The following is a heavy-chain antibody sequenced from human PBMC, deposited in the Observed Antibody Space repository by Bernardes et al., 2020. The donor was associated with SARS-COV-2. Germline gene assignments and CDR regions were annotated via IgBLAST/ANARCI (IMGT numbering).Heavy chain of an antibody. V-gene: IGHV3-23*01. J-gene: IGHJ3*02. CDR3: AKDRGWPFEHYAFDI. D-gene: IGHD1-26*01. Sequence: GGSLRLSCAASGFTFSTYAMSWVRQAPGKGLEWVSVISGSSGTTNYADSVKGRFTISRDNSKNSLYLQMKSLRVEDTAVYYCAKDRGWPFEHYAFDIWGQGTMVTVSS. CDR1: GFTFSTYA. CDR2: ISGSSGTT.